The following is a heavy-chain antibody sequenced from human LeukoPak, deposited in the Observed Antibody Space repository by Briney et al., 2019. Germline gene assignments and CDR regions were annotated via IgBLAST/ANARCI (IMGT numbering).Heavy chain of an antibody. J-gene: IGHJ5*02. CDR3: VKDGSGGGWKWFDP. D-gene: IGHD2-15*01. CDR2: IWYDGTNK. V-gene: IGHV3-33*06. CDR1: GFTFTGYG. Sequence: PGTPLRLSXAASGFTFTGYGFHWVCQAPGKGLEWVAVIWYDGTNKYYADSVKGRFIISRDNSKNTLYLQMNSLRAEDTAVYYCVKDGSGGGWKWFDPWGQGTLVTVSS.